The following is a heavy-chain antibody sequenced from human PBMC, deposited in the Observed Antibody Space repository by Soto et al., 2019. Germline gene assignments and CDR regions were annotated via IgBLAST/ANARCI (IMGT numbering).Heavy chain of an antibody. CDR3: ATRITVFGLLIPPFDP. V-gene: IGHV4-34*01. D-gene: IGHD3-3*01. Sequence: ASETLSLTCAVYGGSVNGYYWNWTRQPPGKGLGWIGEINHTGGTHYNPSLKSRVTMSVDTSKNQFSLRLSSVTAADTAIYYCATRITVFGLLIPPFDPWGQGTQVTVSS. J-gene: IGHJ5*02. CDR2: INHTGGT. CDR1: GGSVNGYY.